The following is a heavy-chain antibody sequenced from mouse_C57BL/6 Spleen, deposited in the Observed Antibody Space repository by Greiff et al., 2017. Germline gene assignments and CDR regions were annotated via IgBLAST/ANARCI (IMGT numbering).Heavy chain of an antibody. CDR2: INPSSGYT. V-gene: IGHV1-7*01. CDR1: GYTFTSYW. J-gene: IGHJ2*01. CDR3: ASSDY. Sequence: VQLQQSGAELAKPGASVKLSCKASGYTFTSYWMHWVKQRPGQGLEWIGYINPSSGYTKYNQKFKDKATLTADKSSNTAYMQLSSLTYEDSAVYYCASSDYWGQGTTLTVSS.